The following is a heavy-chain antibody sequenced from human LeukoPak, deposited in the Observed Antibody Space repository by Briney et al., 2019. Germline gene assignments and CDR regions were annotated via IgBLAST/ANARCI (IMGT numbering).Heavy chain of an antibody. V-gene: IGHV3-30*02. D-gene: IGHD5-12*01. CDR1: GFTFSSYG. J-gene: IGHJ6*03. CDR2: IWYGGSNK. Sequence: GGSLRLSCAASGFTFSSYGMHWVRQAPGKGLEWVAVIWYGGSNKYYADSVKGRFTISRDNSKNTLYLQMNSLRAEDTTVYYCAKYRDSGYDPLGYMDVWGKGTTVTVSS. CDR3: AKYRDSGYDPLGYMDV.